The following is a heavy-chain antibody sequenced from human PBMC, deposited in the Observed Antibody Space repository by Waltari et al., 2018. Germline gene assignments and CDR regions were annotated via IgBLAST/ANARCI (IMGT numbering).Heavy chain of an antibody. D-gene: IGHD3-9*01. J-gene: IGHJ5*01. CDR3: AVARGNYDVLTGFPVDS. CDR1: GFSLTNYT. Sequence: EERLVQSGGGLVQPGGSLRLSCEASGFSLTNYTMNWVRQAPGKGREWVAYISETSRTTFYADSVRGRFIISRNNAKNSLSLQMVSLRGEDTAVYYCAVARGNYDVLTGFPVDSWGQGTLVTVSS. CDR2: ISETSRTT. V-gene: IGHV3-48*01.